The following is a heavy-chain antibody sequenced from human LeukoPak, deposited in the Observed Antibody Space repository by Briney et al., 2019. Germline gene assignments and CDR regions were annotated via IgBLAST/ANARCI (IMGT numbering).Heavy chain of an antibody. CDR1: GFTFSSYA. CDR3: ARAPPYTSSSSC. V-gene: IGHV3-30-3*01. CDR2: ISYDGSNK. J-gene: IGHJ4*02. D-gene: IGHD6-6*01. Sequence: GGSLRLSCAASGFTFSSYAMHWVRQAPGKGLEWVAVISYDGSNKYYADSVKGRFTISRDNSKNTLYLQMNSLRAEDTAVYYCARAPPYTSSSSCWGQGTLVTVSS.